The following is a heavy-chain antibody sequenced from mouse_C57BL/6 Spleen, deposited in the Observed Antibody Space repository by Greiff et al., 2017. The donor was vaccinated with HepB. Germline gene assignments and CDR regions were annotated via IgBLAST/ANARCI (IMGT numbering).Heavy chain of an antibody. D-gene: IGHD2-2*01. V-gene: IGHV5-4*01. CDR1: GFTFSSYA. CDR3: ASMVTTNYYAMDY. CDR2: ISDGGSYT. Sequence: EVHLVESGGGLVKPGGSLKLSCAASGFTFSSYAMSWVRQTPEKRLEWVATISDGGSYTYYPDNVKGRFTISRDNAKNNLYLQISHLKSEDTAMYYCASMVTTNYYAMDYWGQGTSVTVSS. J-gene: IGHJ4*01.